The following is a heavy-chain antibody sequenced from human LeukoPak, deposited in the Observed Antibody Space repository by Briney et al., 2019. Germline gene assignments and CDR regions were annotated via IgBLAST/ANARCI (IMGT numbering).Heavy chain of an antibody. CDR2: ISAYNGNT. D-gene: IGHD2-2*01. CDR3: ARCNIVVVPAAQHY. Sequence: ASVKVSCKACGYTFTSYDISWVRQAPGQGLEWMGWISAYNGNTNYAQKLQGRVTMTTDTSTSTAYMELRSLRSDDTAVYYCARCNIVVVPAAQHYWGQGTLVTVSS. V-gene: IGHV1-18*01. CDR1: GYTFTSYD. J-gene: IGHJ4*02.